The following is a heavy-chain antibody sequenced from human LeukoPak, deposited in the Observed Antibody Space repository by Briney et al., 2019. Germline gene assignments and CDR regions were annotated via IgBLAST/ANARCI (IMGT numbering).Heavy chain of an antibody. V-gene: IGHV3-23*01. Sequence: TGGSLRLSCAASGFTFDDYTMHWVRQAPGKGLEWVSGIGGSGASTYYAKSVKGRFTISRDNSKNTLYLRMNSLRVEDTAIYYCAKDLRDYDFWSGYHRGLDHWGQGTLATVSS. CDR3: AKDLRDYDFWSGYHRGLDH. CDR1: GFTFDDYT. CDR2: IGGSGAST. J-gene: IGHJ4*02. D-gene: IGHD3-3*01.